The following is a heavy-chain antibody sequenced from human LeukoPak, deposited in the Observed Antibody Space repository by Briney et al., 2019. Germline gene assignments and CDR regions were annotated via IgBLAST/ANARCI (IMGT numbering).Heavy chain of an antibody. J-gene: IGHJ5*02. V-gene: IGHV4-30-2*01. CDR1: SGSISSGGYS. D-gene: IGHD3-10*01. CDR2: IYHSGST. CDR3: ARGPRPITMVPGVINSVEFWFDP. Sequence: SETLSLTCAVSSGSISSGGYSWSWIRQPPGKGLEWIGYIYHSGSTYYNPSLKSRVTISVDRSKNQFSLKLSSVTAADTAVYYCARGPRPITMVPGVINSVEFWFDPWGQGTLVTVSS.